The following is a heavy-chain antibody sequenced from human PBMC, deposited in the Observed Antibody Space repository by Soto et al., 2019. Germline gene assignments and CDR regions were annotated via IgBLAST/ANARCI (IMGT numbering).Heavy chain of an antibody. J-gene: IGHJ5*02. CDR3: ARDYYYSSGGYFNH. D-gene: IGHD3-10*01. V-gene: IGHV4-30-4*01. CDR1: GGSISSGDYH. CDR2: FYYRGNT. Sequence: PSETLSLTCTVSGGSISSGDYHWSWVRQPPGKRLEWIGYFYYRGNTYYNPSLESRITISVDTSKNQFTLKLSSVTAADTAVYYCARDYYYSSGGYFNHWGQGTLVTVS.